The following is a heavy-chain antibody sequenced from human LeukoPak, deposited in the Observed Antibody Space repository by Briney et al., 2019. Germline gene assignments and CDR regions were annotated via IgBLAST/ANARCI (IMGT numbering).Heavy chain of an antibody. CDR3: ARQHYYDSSGYTN. Sequence: SETLSLTCTVSGGSISSYYWSWIRQPAVKGLEWIGRIYTSGSTNYNPSLKSRVTISVDTSKNQFSLKLSSVTAADTAVYYCARQHYYDSSGYTNWGQGTLVTVSS. J-gene: IGHJ4*02. D-gene: IGHD3-22*01. CDR1: GGSISSYY. V-gene: IGHV4-4*07. CDR2: IYTSGST.